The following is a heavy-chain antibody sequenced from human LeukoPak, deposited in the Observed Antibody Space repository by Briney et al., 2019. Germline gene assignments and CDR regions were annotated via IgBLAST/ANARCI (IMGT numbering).Heavy chain of an antibody. J-gene: IGHJ6*03. CDR3: VRDGHRLFDYYYNYMDV. CDR1: GYTFTNYG. Sequence: ASVKVSCKASGYTFTNYGISWVRQAPRQGLEWMGWISAYNGYTHYAQMLQGRVTMTTDTPTSTAYMELWSLRSDDTAVYYCVRDGHRLFDYYYNYMDVWGKGTTVTVSS. CDR2: ISAYNGYT. D-gene: IGHD2-21*01. V-gene: IGHV1-18*01.